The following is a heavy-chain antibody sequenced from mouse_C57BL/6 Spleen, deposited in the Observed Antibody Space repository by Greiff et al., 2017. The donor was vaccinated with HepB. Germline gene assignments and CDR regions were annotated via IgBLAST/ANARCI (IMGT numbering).Heavy chain of an antibody. J-gene: IGHJ1*03. CDR1: GYSFSSSW. CDR3: ARGGYYGSSPDWYFDG. D-gene: IGHD1-1*01. Sequence: QVQLQQSGPELVKPGASVKISCKASGYSFSSSWMNWVKQRPGKGLEWIGRIYPGDGDTNYNGKFKGKATLTADKSSSTAYMQLSSLTSEGSAVYFCARGGYYGSSPDWYFDGWGTGTTVTVSS. V-gene: IGHV1-82*01. CDR2: IYPGDGDT.